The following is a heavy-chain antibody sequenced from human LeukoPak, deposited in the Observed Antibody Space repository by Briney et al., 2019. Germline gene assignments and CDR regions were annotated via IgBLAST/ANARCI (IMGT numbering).Heavy chain of an antibody. Sequence: PSETLSLTCKVSGDSMSRRYWSWIRQPPGKGLEWIGYIYYDGTTNYNPSLKSRVTMSVDTSKNLLSLKVTSVTPADTAVYCCARDRPNSSGWYGAYYYHIDIWGKGTTVTVSS. CDR2: IYYDGTT. V-gene: IGHV4-59*11. CDR3: ARDRPNSSGWYGAYYYHIDI. CDR1: GDSMSRRY. J-gene: IGHJ6*03. D-gene: IGHD6-19*01.